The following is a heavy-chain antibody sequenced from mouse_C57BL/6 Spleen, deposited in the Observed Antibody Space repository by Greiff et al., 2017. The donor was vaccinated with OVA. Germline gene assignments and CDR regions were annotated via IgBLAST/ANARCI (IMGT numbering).Heavy chain of an antibody. CDR1: GFTFSSYA. CDR3: ARDTATVVRGTKFPYYYAMDY. D-gene: IGHD1-1*01. CDR2: ISDGGSYT. V-gene: IGHV5-4*01. Sequence: EVQGVESGGGLVKPGGSLKLSCAASGFTFSSYAMSWVRQTPEKRLEWVATISDGGSYTYYPDNVKGRFTISRDNAKNNLYLQMSHLKSEDTAMYYCARDTATVVRGTKFPYYYAMDYWGQGTSVTVSS. J-gene: IGHJ4*01.